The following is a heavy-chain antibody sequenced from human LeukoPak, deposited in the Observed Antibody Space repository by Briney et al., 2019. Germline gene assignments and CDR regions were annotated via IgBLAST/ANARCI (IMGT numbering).Heavy chain of an antibody. D-gene: IGHD3-22*01. J-gene: IGHJ5*02. Sequence: PGGSLRLSCAASGFTFSNAWMSWVRQAPGKGLEWVGRIKSKTDGGTTDYAAPVKGRFTISRDDSKNTLYLQMNSLKTEDTAVYYCTTLATDYYDSSGPKGANWFDPWGQGTLVTVSS. CDR3: TTLATDYYDSSGPKGANWFDP. V-gene: IGHV3-15*01. CDR1: GFTFSNAW. CDR2: IKSKTDGGTT.